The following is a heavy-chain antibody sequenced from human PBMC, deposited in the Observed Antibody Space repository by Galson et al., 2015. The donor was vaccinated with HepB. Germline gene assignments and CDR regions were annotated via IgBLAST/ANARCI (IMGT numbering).Heavy chain of an antibody. CDR1: GFTFSSYS. CDR2: ISSSSSYI. Sequence: SLRLSCAASGFTFSSYSMNWVRQAPGKGLEWVSSISSSSSYIYYADSVKGRFTISRDNAKNSLYLQMNSLRAEDTAVYYCARERITIFGVDDYYMDVWGKGTTVTVSS. CDR3: ARERITIFGVDDYYMDV. J-gene: IGHJ6*03. D-gene: IGHD3-3*01. V-gene: IGHV3-21*01.